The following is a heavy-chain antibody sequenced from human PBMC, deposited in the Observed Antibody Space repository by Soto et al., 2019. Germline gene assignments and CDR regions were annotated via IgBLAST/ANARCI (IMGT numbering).Heavy chain of an antibody. V-gene: IGHV3-21*01. CDR2: ISSNSAYI. CDR1: GFTFRSFT. CDR3: TRDASRDSSARGWFDP. J-gene: IGHJ5*02. D-gene: IGHD6-13*01. Sequence: GGSLRLSCAASGFTFRSFTMNWVRQAPGKGLEWVSTISSNSAYIYYTDALRGRFTISRDNAKNSLHLQMNGLRAEDTAVYYCTRDASRDSSARGWFDPWGPGTLVTVS.